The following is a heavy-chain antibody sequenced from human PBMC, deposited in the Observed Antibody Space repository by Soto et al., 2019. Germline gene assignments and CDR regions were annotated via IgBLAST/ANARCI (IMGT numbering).Heavy chain of an antibody. CDR3: ARHHVAVAGSDY. CDR1: GGSISSSSYY. V-gene: IGHV4-39*01. Sequence: PSETLSLTCTVSGGSISSSSYYWGWIRQPPGKGLEWIGSIYYSGSTYYNPSLKSRVTISVDTSKNQFSLKLSSVTAADTAVYYCARHHVAVAGSDYWGQGTLVTVSS. CDR2: IYYSGST. D-gene: IGHD6-19*01. J-gene: IGHJ4*02.